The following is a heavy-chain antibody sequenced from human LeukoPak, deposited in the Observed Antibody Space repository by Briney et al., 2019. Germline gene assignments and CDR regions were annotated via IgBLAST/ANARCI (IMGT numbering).Heavy chain of an antibody. V-gene: IGHV1-18*01. CDR1: GYTFTSYG. CDR2: ISAYNGNT. CDR3: ARECDSSGYYYFDY. D-gene: IGHD3-22*01. Sequence: GASVKDSCKASGYTFTSYGISWVRQAPGQGLEWMGWISAYNGNTNYAQKLQGRVTMTTDTSTSTAYMELRSLRSDDTAVYYCARECDSSGYYYFDYWGQGTLVTVSS. J-gene: IGHJ4*02.